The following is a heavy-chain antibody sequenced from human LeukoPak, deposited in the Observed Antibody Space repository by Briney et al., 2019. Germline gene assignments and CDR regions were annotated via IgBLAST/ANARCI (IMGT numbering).Heavy chain of an antibody. CDR1: GGSISSGGYY. Sequence: SSETLSLTCTVSGGSISSGGYYWSWIRQPPGKGLEWIGYIYHSGSTYYNPSLKSRVTISVDRSKNQFSLKLSSVTAADTAVYYCARGEREQLWLIFRAFDIWGQGTMVTVSS. J-gene: IGHJ3*02. CDR2: IYHSGST. CDR3: ARGEREQLWLIFRAFDI. V-gene: IGHV4-30-2*01. D-gene: IGHD5-18*01.